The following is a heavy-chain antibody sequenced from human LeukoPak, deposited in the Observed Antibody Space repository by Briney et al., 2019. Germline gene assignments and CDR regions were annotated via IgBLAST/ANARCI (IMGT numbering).Heavy chain of an antibody. D-gene: IGHD3-22*01. J-gene: IGHJ6*02. CDR1: GYTFTSYG. CDR2: ISAYNGNT. CDR3: ARDSSVTMADYGMDV. V-gene: IGHV1-18*01. Sequence: ASVKASCKASGYTFTSYGISWVRQAPGQGLEWMGWISAYNGNTNYALKLQGRVTMTTDTSTSTAYMELRSLRSDDTAVYYCARDSSVTMADYGMDVWGQGTTVTVSS.